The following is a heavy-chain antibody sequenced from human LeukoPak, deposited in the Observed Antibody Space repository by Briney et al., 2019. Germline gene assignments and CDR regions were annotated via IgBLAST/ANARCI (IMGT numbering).Heavy chain of an antibody. Sequence: KPSETLSLTCTVSGCSISSSSYYWRWIRQPPGKGLEWIGSIYYSGSTYYNPSLKSRVTISVDTSKNQFSLKLSSVTAADTAVYYCASPGDFHYMDVWGKGTTVTVSS. CDR1: GCSISSSSYY. J-gene: IGHJ6*03. D-gene: IGHD7-27*01. V-gene: IGHV4-39*01. CDR2: IYYSGST. CDR3: ASPGDFHYMDV.